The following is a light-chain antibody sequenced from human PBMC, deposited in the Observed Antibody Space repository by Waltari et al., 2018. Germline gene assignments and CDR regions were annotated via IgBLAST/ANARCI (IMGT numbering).Light chain of an antibody. CDR1: SSNIGSNY. V-gene: IGLV1-47*01. CDR2: KNN. J-gene: IGLJ2*01. CDR3: AAWDDSLSGLV. Sequence: QSVLTQPPSASGTPGQRVTISCSGSSSNIGSNYVYWYQQLPGTAPKLLISKNNPRPSGFPDRFSGSKSGPSASLAISGLRSEDEADYYCAAWDDSLSGLVFGGGTKLTVL.